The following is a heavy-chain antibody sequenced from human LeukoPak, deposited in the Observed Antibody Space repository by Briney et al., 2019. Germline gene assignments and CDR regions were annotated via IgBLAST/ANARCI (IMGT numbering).Heavy chain of an antibody. CDR1: GGSISTSSYY. Sequence: SETLSLTCNVSGGSISTSSYYWGWIRQPPGKGPEWIGSVYYSGNTYYSPSLKSRVTISVDTSKNQFSLKLSAVTAADTVVYYCARRGGSKIDYWGQGTLVTVSS. D-gene: IGHD3-3*01. J-gene: IGHJ4*02. CDR3: ARRGGSKIDY. V-gene: IGHV4-39*01. CDR2: VYYSGNT.